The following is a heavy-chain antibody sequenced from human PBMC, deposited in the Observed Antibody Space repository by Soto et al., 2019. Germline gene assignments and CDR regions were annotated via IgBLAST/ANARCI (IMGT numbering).Heavy chain of an antibody. J-gene: IGHJ4*01. CDR1: GYTFTHYA. D-gene: IGHD6-13*01. Sequence: QVQLVQSGAEVKKPGASVKVSCTASGYTFTHYAIHWVRHAPGQRLEWMGFINAGSGNTKYSQTFQGRLTFTKDTSASTAYMELSSLRSEDTAIYYCARGLAADGAGGHGTLVTVSS. CDR3: ARGLAADGA. CDR2: INAGSGNT. V-gene: IGHV1-3*01.